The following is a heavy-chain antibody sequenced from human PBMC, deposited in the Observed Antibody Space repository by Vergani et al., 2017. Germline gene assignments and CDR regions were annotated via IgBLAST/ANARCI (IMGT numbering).Heavy chain of an antibody. CDR3: AREYYDFWSGYYTGGWFDP. J-gene: IGHJ5*02. V-gene: IGHV4-30-2*01. CDR1: GCSISSGGYS. Sequence: QLQLQESGSGLVKPSQTLSLTLAVSGCSISSGGYSWSWIRQPPGKGLEWIGYIYHSGSTYYNPSLKSRVTISVDRSKNQFSLKLSSVTAADTAVYYCAREYYDFWSGYYTGGWFDPWGQGTLVTVSS. CDR2: IYHSGST. D-gene: IGHD3-3*01.